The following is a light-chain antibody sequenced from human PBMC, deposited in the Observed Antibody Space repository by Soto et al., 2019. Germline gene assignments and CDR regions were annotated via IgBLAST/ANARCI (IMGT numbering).Light chain of an antibody. J-gene: IGLJ3*02. CDR3: STWEDSLGGPV. Sequence: QSVVTQPPSASGPPGQRVTIACSGSSSNMGTNNVYWYQQVPGTAPKLLISRNNQRHSGVPDRFSGSKSGTSASLAISGLRSEDEADYFCSTWEDSLGGPVFGGGTKLTVL. V-gene: IGLV1-47*02. CDR1: SSNMGTNN. CDR2: RNN.